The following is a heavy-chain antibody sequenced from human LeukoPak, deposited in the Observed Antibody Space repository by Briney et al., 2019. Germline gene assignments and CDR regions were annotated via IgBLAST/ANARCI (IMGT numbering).Heavy chain of an antibody. CDR2: IIPIFGTA. CDR3: ARDGKGVGTTPAAFDI. D-gene: IGHD1-26*01. Sequence: SVKVSCKASGGTFSSYAISWVRQAPGQGLEWMGGIIPIFGTANYAQKFQGRVTITADESTSTAYMELSSLKSEDTAMYYCARDGKGVGTTPAAFDIWGQGTMVTVSS. V-gene: IGHV1-69*13. J-gene: IGHJ3*02. CDR1: GGTFSSYA.